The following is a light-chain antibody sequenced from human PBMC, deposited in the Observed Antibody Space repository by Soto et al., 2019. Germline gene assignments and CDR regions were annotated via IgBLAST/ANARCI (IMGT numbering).Light chain of an antibody. CDR3: LSHTTRRIYV. CDR2: NVN. J-gene: IGLJ1*01. CDR1: NSDIGAYDY. Sequence: QSALTQPASVSGSPGQSITISCSGTNSDIGAYDYVSWYQQHPGKLPKLIIYNVNNRPSGVSFRFSGSKSANTASLTISGLQTEDEADYYCLSHTTRRIYVFGPGTKLTVL. V-gene: IGLV2-14*03.